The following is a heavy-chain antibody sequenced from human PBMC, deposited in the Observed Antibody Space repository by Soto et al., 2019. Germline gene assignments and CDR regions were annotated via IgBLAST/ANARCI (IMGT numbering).Heavy chain of an antibody. CDR3: ARDQLPGIAVAGPY. D-gene: IGHD6-19*01. J-gene: IGHJ4*02. V-gene: IGHV1-69*13. CDR2: IIPIFGTA. CDR1: GGTFSSYA. Sequence: SVKVSCKASGGTFSSYAISWVRQAPGQGLEWMGGIIPIFGTANYAQKFQGRVTITADESTSTAYMELSSLRSEDTAVYYCARDQLPGIAVAGPYWGQGTLVTVSS.